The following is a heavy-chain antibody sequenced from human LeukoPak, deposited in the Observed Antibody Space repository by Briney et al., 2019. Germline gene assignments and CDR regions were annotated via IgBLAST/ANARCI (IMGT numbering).Heavy chain of an antibody. CDR3: ASVRRLVPYERYGMDV. D-gene: IGHD3-9*01. V-gene: IGHV3-21*01. CDR2: ISSSSSYI. Sequence: GGSLRLSCAASGFTFSSYSMNWVRQAPGKGLEWVSSISSSSSYIYYADSVKGRFTISRDNAKNSLYLQMNSLRAEDTAVYYCASVRRLVPYERYGMDVWGQGTTVTVSS. CDR1: GFTFSSYS. J-gene: IGHJ6*02.